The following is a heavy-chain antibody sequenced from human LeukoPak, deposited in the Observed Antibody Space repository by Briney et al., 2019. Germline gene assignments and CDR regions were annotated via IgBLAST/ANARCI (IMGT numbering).Heavy chain of an antibody. J-gene: IGHJ4*02. CDR1: GFTFSHYH. CDR2: ISGGGNSI. D-gene: IGHD1-1*01. V-gene: IGHV3-48*01. Sequence: GGSLRLSCAASGFTFSHYHMNWVRQAPGKGLEWVSYISGGGNSINYADSVKGRFTISRDNAGNSLYLQMNSLTAEDTATYFCARDISGTARTFDSWGQGTLVTVSA. CDR3: ARDISGTARTFDS.